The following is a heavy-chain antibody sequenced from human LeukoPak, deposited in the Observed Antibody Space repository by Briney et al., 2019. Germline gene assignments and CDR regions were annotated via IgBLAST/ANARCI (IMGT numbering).Heavy chain of an antibody. Sequence: KTSETLSLTCTVSGGSISSYYWSWIRQPPGKGLEWIGYIYYSGSTNYNPSLKSRVTISVDTSKNQFSLKLSSVTAADTAVYYCARDSAAAGTSYFQHWGQGTLVTVSS. D-gene: IGHD6-13*01. CDR3: ARDSAAAGTSYFQH. V-gene: IGHV4-59*01. CDR2: IYYSGST. CDR1: GGSISSYY. J-gene: IGHJ1*01.